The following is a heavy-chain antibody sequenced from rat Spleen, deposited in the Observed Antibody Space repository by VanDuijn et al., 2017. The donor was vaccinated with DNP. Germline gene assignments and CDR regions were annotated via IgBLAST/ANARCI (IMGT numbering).Heavy chain of an antibody. Sequence: EVQLVESGGGLVQPGRSLKLSCAASGFTFSNFDMAWVRQAPKKGLEWVATINNDGTDTYYRDSVAGRFTVSRENAKSTLYLQMESLRSEDTATYYCTTFGGYYFAMDAWGQGTSVTVSS. J-gene: IGHJ4*01. CDR1: GFTFSNFD. CDR2: INNDGTDT. V-gene: IGHV5-7*01. CDR3: TTFGGYYFAMDA. D-gene: IGHD4-3*01.